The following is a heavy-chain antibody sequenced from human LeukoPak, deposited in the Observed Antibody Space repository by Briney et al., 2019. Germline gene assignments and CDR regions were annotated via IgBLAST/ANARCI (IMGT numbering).Heavy chain of an antibody. CDR3: ARLKGYSYGFDY. Sequence: KPSETLSLTCTVSGGSNSSYYWSWIRQPPGKGLELIGYIYTSGSTNYNPSLKSRVTISVDTSKNQFSLKLSSVTAADTAVYYCARLKGYSYGFDYWGQGTLVTVSS. CDR2: IYTSGST. J-gene: IGHJ4*02. V-gene: IGHV4-4*09. D-gene: IGHD5-18*01. CDR1: GGSNSSYY.